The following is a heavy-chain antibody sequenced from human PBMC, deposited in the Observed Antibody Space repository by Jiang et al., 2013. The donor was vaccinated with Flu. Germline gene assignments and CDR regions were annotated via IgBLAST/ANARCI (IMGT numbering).Heavy chain of an antibody. CDR3: ARLPSGRSPFDY. Sequence: DSDTRYSPSFQGQVTISADKSISTAYLQWSSLKASDTAMYYCARLPSGRSPFDYWGQGTLVTVSS. CDR2: DSDT. V-gene: IGHV5-51*01. J-gene: IGHJ4*02. D-gene: IGHD1-26*01.